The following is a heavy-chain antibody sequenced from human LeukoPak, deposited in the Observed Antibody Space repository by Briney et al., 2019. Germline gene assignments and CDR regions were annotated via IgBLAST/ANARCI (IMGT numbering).Heavy chain of an antibody. CDR3: ARDGTFYSGSYSYFFDY. V-gene: IGHV1-18*01. CDR2: ISPYNGNT. J-gene: IGHJ4*02. Sequence: ASVKVSCKASGYKFTNYGISWVRQAPGQGLEWMGWISPYNGNTIYAQKLQGRVTMTTDTSTSTAYMELRSLRSDDTAVYYCARDGTFYSGSYSYFFDYWGQGTLVTVSS. D-gene: IGHD1-26*01. CDR1: GYKFTNYG.